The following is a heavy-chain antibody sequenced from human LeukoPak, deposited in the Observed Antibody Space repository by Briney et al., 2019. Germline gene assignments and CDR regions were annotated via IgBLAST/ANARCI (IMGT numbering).Heavy chain of an antibody. CDR2: INSDGSST. V-gene: IGHV3-74*01. J-gene: IGHJ4*02. CDR3: AIETELGFDY. D-gene: IGHD7-27*01. Sequence: GGSLRLSCAASGFTFSNYWMHWVRQAPGKGLVWVSRINSDGSSTSYADSMKGRFTISRDNSKNTLYLQLNSLRAEDTAVYYCAIETELGFDYWGQGTLVTVSS. CDR1: GFTFSNYW.